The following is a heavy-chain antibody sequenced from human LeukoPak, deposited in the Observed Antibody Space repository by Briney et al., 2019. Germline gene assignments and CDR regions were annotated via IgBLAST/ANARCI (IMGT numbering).Heavy chain of an antibody. V-gene: IGHV4-39*07. D-gene: IGHD3-10*01. Sequence: PSETLSLTCTVSGGSISSSSYYWGWIRQPPGKGLEWIGSIYYSGSTYYNPSLKSRVTISVDTSKNQFSLKLSSVTAADTAVYYCARVGGLGDYYGSGVNYYYYYMDVWGKGTTVTVSS. J-gene: IGHJ6*03. CDR3: ARVGGLGDYYGSGVNYYYYYMDV. CDR2: IYYSGST. CDR1: GGSISSSSYY.